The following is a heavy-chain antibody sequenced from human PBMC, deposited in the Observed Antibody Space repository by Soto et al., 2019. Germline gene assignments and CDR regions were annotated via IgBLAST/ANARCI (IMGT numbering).Heavy chain of an antibody. J-gene: IGHJ1*01. D-gene: IGHD1-1*01. V-gene: IGHV3-74*01. CDR1: GFTFSSYW. Sequence: EVQLVESGGGLVQPGGSLRLSCAASGFTFSSYWMHWVRQAPGKGLVWVARINGDGSSRSYADSVKGRFTISRDNAKNTLSLEVNSLRADDTAVYYCVRQETTTMTLAEYFRHWGQGTLATVSS. CDR2: INGDGSSR. CDR3: VRQETTTMTLAEYFRH.